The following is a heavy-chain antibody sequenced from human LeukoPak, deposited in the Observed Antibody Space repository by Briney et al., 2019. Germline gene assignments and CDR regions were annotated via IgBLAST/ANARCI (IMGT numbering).Heavy chain of an antibody. Sequence: SETLSLTCAVYGGSFSGNSWNWIRQPPGKGLEWIGEIDHRGSTNYSPSLKSRVTISIDTSKNQLSLKLTSVTAADTAVYYCARGLGSGRVYYYYYYMDVWGKGTTVTVSS. CDR3: ARGLGSGRVYYYYYYMDV. CDR1: GGSFSGNS. CDR2: IDHRGST. D-gene: IGHD2-15*01. J-gene: IGHJ6*03. V-gene: IGHV4-34*01.